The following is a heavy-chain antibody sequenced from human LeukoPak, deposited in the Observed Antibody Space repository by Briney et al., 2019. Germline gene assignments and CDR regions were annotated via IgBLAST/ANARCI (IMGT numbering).Heavy chain of an antibody. CDR3: ARDRGWIQHDI. D-gene: IGHD5-18*01. Sequence: QTGGSLRLACAASGFAFSDSWMTWIRQAPGKGLEWVAFIKGDGSAKKYVDSVKGRFTISRDNAKNSLFLQMNSLRAEDTAVYYCARDRGWIQHDIWGQGTTVTVSS. V-gene: IGHV3-7*01. CDR1: GFAFSDSW. J-gene: IGHJ3*02. CDR2: IKGDGSAK.